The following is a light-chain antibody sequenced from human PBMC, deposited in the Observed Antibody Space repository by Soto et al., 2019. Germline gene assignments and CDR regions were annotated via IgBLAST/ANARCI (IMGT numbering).Light chain of an antibody. CDR2: GAS. V-gene: IGKV3D-20*02. CDR3: QVRTNWSIA. Sequence: EIVLTQSPGTLSVSPGERATLSCRASQSVSSNLAWYQQKPGQAPRLLIYGASNRATGIPDRFSGSGSGTDFTLTISRLEPEDFAVYYCQVRTNWSIAFGRGTRLEIK. CDR1: QSVSSN. J-gene: IGKJ5*01.